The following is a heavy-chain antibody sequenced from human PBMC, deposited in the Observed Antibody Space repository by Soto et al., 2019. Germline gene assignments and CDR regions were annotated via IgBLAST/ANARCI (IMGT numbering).Heavy chain of an antibody. CDR3: TRLSGYDPWRFDY. D-gene: IGHD5-12*01. V-gene: IGHV3-73*01. CDR1: GFTFSGSA. CDR2: IRSKANSYAT. J-gene: IGHJ4*02. Sequence: EVQLVESGGGLVQPGGSLKLSCAASGFTFSGSAMHWVRQASGKGLEWVGRIRSKANSYATADAASVKGRFTISRDDSKNKAYLQMNSLKYEDTAVYYCTRLSGYDPWRFDYGGQGTLVIVSS.